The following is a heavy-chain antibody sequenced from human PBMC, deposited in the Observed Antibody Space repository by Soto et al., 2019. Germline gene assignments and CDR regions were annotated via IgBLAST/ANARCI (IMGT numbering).Heavy chain of an antibody. D-gene: IGHD2-15*01. Sequence: NPSETLSLTCTVSGGSISSSSYYWGWIRQPPGKGLEWIGSIYYSGSTYYNPSLKSRVTISVDTSKNQFSLKLSSVTAADTAVYYCRVHRSGPSDVWGQGTTVTVSS. V-gene: IGHV4-39*01. CDR3: RVHRSGPSDV. CDR2: IYYSGST. J-gene: IGHJ6*02. CDR1: GGSISSSSYY.